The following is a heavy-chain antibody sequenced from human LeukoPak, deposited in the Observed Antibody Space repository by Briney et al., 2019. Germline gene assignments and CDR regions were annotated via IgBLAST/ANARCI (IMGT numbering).Heavy chain of an antibody. CDR3: ARDIAAAPTYDMDV. CDR1: GFTFSSYG. J-gene: IGHJ6*02. V-gene: IGHV3-33*01. D-gene: IGHD6-13*01. Sequence: PGRSLRLSCAASGFTFSSYGIHWVRQAPGKGLEWVAVIWYDGSNKYYVDSVKGRFTISGDNSKNTLYLQMNSLRAEDTAVYYCARDIAAAPTYDMDVWGQGTTVTVSS. CDR2: IWYDGSNK.